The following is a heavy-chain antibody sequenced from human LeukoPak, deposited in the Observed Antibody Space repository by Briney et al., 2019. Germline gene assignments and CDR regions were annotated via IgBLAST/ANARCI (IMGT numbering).Heavy chain of an antibody. CDR1: GGTFSSYA. CDR3: AREGEYSYRLFDC. J-gene: IGHJ4*02. CDR2: IIPIFGTA. V-gene: IGHV1-69*05. Sequence: SVKVSCKASGGTFSSYAISWVRQAPGQGLEWMGGIIPIFGTANYAQKFQGRVTITTDESTSTAYMELSSLRSEDTAVYYCAREGEYSYRLFDCWGQGTLVTVSS. D-gene: IGHD5-18*01.